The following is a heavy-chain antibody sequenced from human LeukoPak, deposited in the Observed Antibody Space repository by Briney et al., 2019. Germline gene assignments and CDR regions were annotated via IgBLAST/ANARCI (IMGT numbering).Heavy chain of an antibody. CDR3: ARGPVPTYYYYGMDV. V-gene: IGHV4-34*01. Sequence: SEALSLTCAVYGGSFSGYYWSWICQPPGKGLEWIGEINHSGSTNYNPPPKSRVTISVDTSKNQFSLKLSSVTAADTAVYYCARGPVPTYYYYGMDVWGKGTTVTVSS. CDR1: GGSFSGYY. J-gene: IGHJ6*04. CDR2: INHSGST. D-gene: IGHD2-2*01.